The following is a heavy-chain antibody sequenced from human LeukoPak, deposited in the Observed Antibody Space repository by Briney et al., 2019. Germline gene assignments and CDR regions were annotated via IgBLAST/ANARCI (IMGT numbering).Heavy chain of an antibody. CDR1: GFTFSRYW. J-gene: IGHJ1*01. Sequence: GGSLRLSCAASGFTFSRYWMSWVRQTPEKGLECVANIKQDGSDKFYVDSVRGRFTISRDNAKNSLYLQMNSLRVEDTALYYCARDPWADSSGFPLHHWGQGTLVTVSS. CDR3: ARDPWADSSGFPLHH. V-gene: IGHV3-7*03. CDR2: IKQDGSDK. D-gene: IGHD3-22*01.